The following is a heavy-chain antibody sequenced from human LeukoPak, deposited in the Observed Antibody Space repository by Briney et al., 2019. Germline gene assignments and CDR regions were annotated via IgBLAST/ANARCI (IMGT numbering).Heavy chain of an antibody. Sequence: SETLSPTCTVSGGSISKSINYWGWIRQPPGKGLEWIGRIYSSGSTNYNPSLKSRVTMSVDTSKNQFSLKLSSVTAADTAVYYCARYGSGSYPPYNWFDPWGQGTLVTVSS. V-gene: IGHV4-39*07. CDR3: ARYGSGSYPPYNWFDP. D-gene: IGHD3-10*01. CDR2: IYSSGST. J-gene: IGHJ5*02. CDR1: GGSISKSINY.